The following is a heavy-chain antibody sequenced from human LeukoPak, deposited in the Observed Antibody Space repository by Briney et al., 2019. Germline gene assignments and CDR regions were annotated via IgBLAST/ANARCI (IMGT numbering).Heavy chain of an antibody. D-gene: IGHD3-10*01. V-gene: IGHV4-30-2*01. CDR2: IYDSGST. CDR1: GGSISSGGYS. J-gene: IGHJ4*02. Sequence: SETLSLTCAVSGGSISSGGYSWSWIRRPPGKGLEWIGDIYDSGSTYYNPSLKSRVTISVDRSKNQFSLNLSSVTAADTAVYYCARESIGDCYFDYWGQGNLVTVSS. CDR3: ARESIGDCYFDY.